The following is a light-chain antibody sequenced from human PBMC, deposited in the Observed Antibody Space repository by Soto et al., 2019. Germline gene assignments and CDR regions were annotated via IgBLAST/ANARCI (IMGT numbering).Light chain of an antibody. CDR3: SSYAGSNIWV. J-gene: IGLJ3*02. CDR2: EVS. V-gene: IGLV2-8*01. Sequence: QSALTQHPSASGSPGQSVTISCTGTSSDVGCYNFVSWYQHHPGKAPKLMIYEVSKRPSGVPDRFSGSKSGNTASLTVSGLQAEDEADYYCSSYAGSNIWVFGGGTKVTVL. CDR1: SSDVGCYNF.